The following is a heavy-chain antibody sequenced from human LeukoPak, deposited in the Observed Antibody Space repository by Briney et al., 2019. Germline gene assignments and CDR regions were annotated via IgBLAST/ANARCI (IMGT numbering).Heavy chain of an antibody. V-gene: IGHV4-31*03. CDR2: IYYSENT. CDR1: GGSISSGGYY. Sequence: SETLSLTCTVSGGSISSGGYYWSWIRQHPGKGLEWIGYIYYSENTYYNPSLKSRVTISLDTSKNQFSLKLSSVTAADTAVYYCATGAYSSSWYAPWGQGTLVTVSS. CDR3: ATGAYSSSWYAP. J-gene: IGHJ5*02. D-gene: IGHD6-13*01.